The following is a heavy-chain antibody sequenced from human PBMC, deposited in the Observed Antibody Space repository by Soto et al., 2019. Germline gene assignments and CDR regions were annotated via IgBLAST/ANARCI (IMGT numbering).Heavy chain of an antibody. CDR1: GYSFTSYW. D-gene: IGHD3-22*01. Sequence: PGESLKISCKGSGYSFTSYWISWVRQMPGKGLEWMGRIDPSDSYTNYSPSFQGHVTISADKSISTAYPQWSSLKASDTAMYYCARQRITMIVVRSDAFDIWGQGTMVTVSS. V-gene: IGHV5-10-1*01. CDR3: ARQRITMIVVRSDAFDI. J-gene: IGHJ3*02. CDR2: IDPSDSYT.